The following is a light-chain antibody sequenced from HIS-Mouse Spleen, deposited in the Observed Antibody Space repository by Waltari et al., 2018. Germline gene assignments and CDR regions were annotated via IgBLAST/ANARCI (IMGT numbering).Light chain of an antibody. J-gene: IGKJ4*01. CDR2: DAS. CDR1: QSVSSY. CDR3: QQRSNWPPGLT. Sequence: EMVLKQSPATLSLSPGERATLSCRASQSVSSYLAWYQQKPGQAPRLLIYDASNRATGIPARFSGGGSGTDFTLTISSLEPEDFAVYYCQQRSNWPPGLTFGGGTKVEIK. V-gene: IGKV3-11*01.